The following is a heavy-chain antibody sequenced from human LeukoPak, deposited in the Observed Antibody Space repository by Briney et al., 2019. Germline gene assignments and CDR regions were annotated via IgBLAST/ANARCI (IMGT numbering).Heavy chain of an antibody. J-gene: IGHJ5*02. CDR1: GGSISTYY. CDR3: ARGYSTSWYLWWFDP. V-gene: IGHV4-59*01. Sequence: SETLSLTCTVSGGSISTYYWSWIRQPPGKGLEWIGYVYYSGSTNHNPSLKSRVTISVDTSKNQFSLKLSSVTAADTAVYYCARGYSTSWYLWWFDPWGQGSLVTVSS. CDR2: VYYSGST. D-gene: IGHD6-13*01.